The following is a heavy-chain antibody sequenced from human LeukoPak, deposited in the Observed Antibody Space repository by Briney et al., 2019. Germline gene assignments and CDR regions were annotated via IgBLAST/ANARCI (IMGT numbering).Heavy chain of an antibody. D-gene: IGHD3-3*01. J-gene: IGHJ6*03. CDR3: AKGGYDFWSGYYDYYMDV. CDR1: GFTFSNYS. Sequence: GGSLRLSCAASGFTFSNYSMTWVRQAPGKGLEWVSGISGSGGSTYYADSVKGRFTISRDNSKNTLYLQMNSLRAEDTAVYYCAKGGYDFWSGYYDYYMDVWGKGTTVTVSS. CDR2: ISGSGGST. V-gene: IGHV3-23*01.